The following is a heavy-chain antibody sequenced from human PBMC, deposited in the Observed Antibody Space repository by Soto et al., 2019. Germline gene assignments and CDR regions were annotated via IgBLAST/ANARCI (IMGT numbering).Heavy chain of an antibody. CDR2: ISAYNGNT. Sequence: QVQLVQSGAEVKKPGASVKVSCKASGYTFTSYGISWVRQAPGQGLEWMGWISAYNGNTNYAQKLQGRVTMTTDTSTSTAYMELRSLRSDDTAVYYCARDGVPGFSGPAYYYYYGMDVGGQGTTVTFSS. CDR3: ARDGVPGFSGPAYYYYYGMDV. V-gene: IGHV1-18*04. D-gene: IGHD5-12*01. J-gene: IGHJ6*02. CDR1: GYTFTSYG.